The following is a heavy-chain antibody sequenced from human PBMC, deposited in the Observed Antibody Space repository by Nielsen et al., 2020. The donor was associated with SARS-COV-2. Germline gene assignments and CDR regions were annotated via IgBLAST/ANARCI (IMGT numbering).Heavy chain of an antibody. V-gene: IGHV3-33*01. D-gene: IGHD4-17*01. Sequence: GGSLRLSCAASGFTFSSYGMHWVRQAPGKGLEWVAVIWYDGSNKYYADSVKGRFTISRDNSKNTLYLQMNSLRAEDTAVYYCAREGSDYGTGFDYWGQGTLVTVSS. CDR1: GFTFSSYG. CDR3: AREGSDYGTGFDY. CDR2: IWYDGSNK. J-gene: IGHJ4*02.